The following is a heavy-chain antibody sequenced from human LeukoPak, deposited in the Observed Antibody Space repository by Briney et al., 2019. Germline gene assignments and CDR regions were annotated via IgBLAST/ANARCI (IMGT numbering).Heavy chain of an antibody. D-gene: IGHD6-19*01. J-gene: IGHJ5*02. CDR2: INAGNGNT. V-gene: IGHV1-3*01. CDR3: ARVSSGWYRWNWFDP. CDR1: GYTFTSYA. Sequence: ASVKVSCKASGYTFTSYAMHWVRQAPGQRLEWMGWINAGNGNTKYSQKFQGRVTITRDTSASTAYMELSSLRSEDTAVYYCARVSSGWYRWNWFDPWGQGTLVTVSS.